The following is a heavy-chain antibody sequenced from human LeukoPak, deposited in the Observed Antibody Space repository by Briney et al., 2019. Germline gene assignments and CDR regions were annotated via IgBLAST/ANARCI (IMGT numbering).Heavy chain of an antibody. CDR1: GFTFSSYA. CDR2: ISGSGGST. CDR3: AKEGCSGGSCYQTNYYYYGMDV. D-gene: IGHD2-15*01. J-gene: IGHJ6*02. Sequence: GGSLRLSCAASGFTFSSYAMSWVRQAPGKGLEWVSAISGSGGSTYYADSVKGRFTISRDNSKNTLYLQMNSLRAEDTAVYYCAKEGCSGGSCYQTNYYYYGMDVWGQGTTVTVSS. V-gene: IGHV3-23*01.